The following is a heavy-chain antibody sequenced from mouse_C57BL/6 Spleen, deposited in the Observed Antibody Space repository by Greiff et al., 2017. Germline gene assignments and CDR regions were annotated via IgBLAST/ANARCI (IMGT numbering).Heavy chain of an antibody. J-gene: IGHJ2*01. CDR1: GYTFTSYW. Sequence: VQLQQPGAELVKPGASVKVSCKASGYTFTSYWMHWVKQRPGQGLEWIGRIPPSDSDTNYNQKFKGKATLTVDKSSSTAYMQLSSLTSEDSAVYYCAIWAQATDYFDYWGQGTTLTVSS. CDR3: AIWAQATDYFDY. D-gene: IGHD3-2*02. CDR2: IPPSDSDT. V-gene: IGHV1-74*01.